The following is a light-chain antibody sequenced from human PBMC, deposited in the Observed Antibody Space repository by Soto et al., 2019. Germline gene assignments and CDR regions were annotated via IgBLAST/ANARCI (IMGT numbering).Light chain of an antibody. J-gene: IGKJ1*01. CDR1: KNITIF. CDR3: QQTFRTPPWT. Sequence: DIQLTQSPSSLPAKEGDRAPLLAGQSKNITIFLNWNRQRPGEAPELLIYGASGLRGGVSTRFSGSGSGTDFTLTISGLQPEDSATYYCQQTFRTPPWTLGQGT. V-gene: IGKV1-39*01. CDR2: GAS.